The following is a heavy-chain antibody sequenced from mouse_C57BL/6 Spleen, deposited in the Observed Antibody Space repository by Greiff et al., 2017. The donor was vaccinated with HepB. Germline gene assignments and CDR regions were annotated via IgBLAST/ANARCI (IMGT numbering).Heavy chain of an antibody. CDR2: IDPETGGT. J-gene: IGHJ2*01. Sequence: VQLQQSGAELVRPGASVTLSCKASGYTFTDYEMHWVKQTPVHGLEWIGAIDPETGGTAYNQKFKGKAILTADKSSSTAYMELRSLTSEDSAVYYCTRRAAYSNFDYWGQGTTLTVSS. V-gene: IGHV1-15*01. D-gene: IGHD2-10*01. CDR1: GYTFTDYE. CDR3: TRRAAYSNFDY.